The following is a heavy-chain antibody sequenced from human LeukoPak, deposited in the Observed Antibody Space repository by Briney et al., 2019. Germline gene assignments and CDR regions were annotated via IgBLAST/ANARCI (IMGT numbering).Heavy chain of an antibody. CDR3: ARGLRSTYYYGSGSYGAPNWFDP. J-gene: IGHJ5*02. V-gene: IGHV4-34*01. Sequence: PSETLSLTCAVYGGSFSGYYWSWIRQPPGKGLEWIGEINHSGSTNYNPSLKSRVTISVDTSKNQFSLKLSSVTAADTAVYYCARGLRSTYYYGSGSYGAPNWFDPWGQGTLVTVSS. CDR1: GGSFSGYY. D-gene: IGHD3-10*01. CDR2: INHSGST.